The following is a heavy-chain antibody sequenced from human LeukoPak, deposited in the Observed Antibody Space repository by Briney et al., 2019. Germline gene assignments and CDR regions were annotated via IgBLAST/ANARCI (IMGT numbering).Heavy chain of an antibody. CDR1: GGSISSRSYY. CDR3: ARTTADGGFDP. Sequence: SETLSLTCTVSGGSISSRSYYWGWIRQPPGKGLEWIGSIHYSGSTHYNSSLKSRVTMSVDTPKNQFSLKLSSVTAADTAVYYCARTTADGGFDPWGQGTLVTVSS. CDR2: IHYSGST. V-gene: IGHV4-39*07. D-gene: IGHD4-17*01. J-gene: IGHJ5*02.